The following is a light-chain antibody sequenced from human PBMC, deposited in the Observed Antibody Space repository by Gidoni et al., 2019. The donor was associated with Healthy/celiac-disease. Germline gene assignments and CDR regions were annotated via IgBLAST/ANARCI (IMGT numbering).Light chain of an antibody. CDR2: VAS. Sequence: DIVLTQSPGPLSLSPGERATISCRASQSVRSSYLAWFQQNPGQATRLLIYVASRRATGIPDSFIVIGSGTDFTLTISRLEPEVFAVYYCQQYGSSLLTFGGWTKVEI. CDR3: QQYGSSLLT. J-gene: IGKJ4*01. V-gene: IGKV3-20*01. CDR1: QSVRSSY.